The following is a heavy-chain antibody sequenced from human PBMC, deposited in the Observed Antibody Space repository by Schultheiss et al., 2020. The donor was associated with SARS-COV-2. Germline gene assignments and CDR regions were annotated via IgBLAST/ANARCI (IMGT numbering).Heavy chain of an antibody. CDR3: VKSRAIVPGANGRNFDT. V-gene: IGHV1-3*01. CDR2: INGGNGNT. Sequence: ASVKVSCKASGYSFTANAIQWVRQAPGQSLEWMGWINGGNGNTGYSQKFQGRVTITRDTSASTVYMDVSSLTSEDTGIYYCVKSRAIVPGANGRNFDTWGQGTLVTVSS. J-gene: IGHJ4*02. D-gene: IGHD2-2*01. CDR1: GYSFTANA.